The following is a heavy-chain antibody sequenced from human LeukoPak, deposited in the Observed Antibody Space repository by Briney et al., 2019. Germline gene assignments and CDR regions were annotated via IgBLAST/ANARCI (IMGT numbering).Heavy chain of an antibody. CDR3: ASQQGGGIVVVPAAIKV. CDR2: IYYSGST. D-gene: IGHD2-2*02. J-gene: IGHJ4*02. V-gene: IGHV4-39*01. Sequence: SETLSLTCTVSGGSISSSSYYWGWIRQPPGKGLEWIGSIYYSGSTYYNPSLKSRVTISVDTSKNQFSLKLSSVTAADTAVYYCASQQGGGIVVVPAAIKVWGQGTLVTVSS. CDR1: GGSISSSSYY.